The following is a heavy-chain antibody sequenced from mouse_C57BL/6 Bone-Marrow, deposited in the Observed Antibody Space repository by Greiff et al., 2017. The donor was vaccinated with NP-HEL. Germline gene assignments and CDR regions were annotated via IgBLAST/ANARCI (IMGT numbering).Heavy chain of an antibody. CDR3: ASPLYSNYHFFDY. D-gene: IGHD2-5*01. V-gene: IGHV1-80*01. CDR2: IYPGDGDT. Sequence: QVQLQQSGAELVKPGASVKISCKASGYAFSSYWMNWVKQRPGKGLEWIGQIYPGDGDTNYNGKFKGKATLTADKSSSTAYMQLSSLTSEDSAVYFCASPLYSNYHFFDYWGQGTTLTVSS. CDR1: GYAFSSYW. J-gene: IGHJ2*01.